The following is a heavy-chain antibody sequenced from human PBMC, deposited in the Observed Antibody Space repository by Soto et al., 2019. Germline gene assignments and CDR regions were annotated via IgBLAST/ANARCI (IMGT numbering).Heavy chain of an antibody. D-gene: IGHD3-10*01. Sequence: QVQLVQSGAEVKKPGASVKVSCKASGYTFTSYYMHWVRQAPGQGLEWMGIINPSGGSTSYAQKFQGRVTMTRDTSTSTVYMELSSLRAEDTAVYYCARTRITMVRGVIDYYYGMDVWGQGTTVTVSS. J-gene: IGHJ6*02. CDR1: GYTFTSYY. V-gene: IGHV1-46*01. CDR2: INPSGGST. CDR3: ARTRITMVRGVIDYYYGMDV.